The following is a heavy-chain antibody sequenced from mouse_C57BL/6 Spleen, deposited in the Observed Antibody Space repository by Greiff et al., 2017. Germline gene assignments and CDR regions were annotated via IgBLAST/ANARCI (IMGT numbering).Heavy chain of an antibody. D-gene: IGHD1-1*01. CDR2: ISSGGSYT. CDR3: ARHPSTVVAEDAMGY. CDR1: GFTFSSYG. V-gene: IGHV5-6*01. J-gene: IGHJ4*01. Sequence: EVHLVESGGDLVKPGGSLKLSCAASGFTFSSYGMSWVRQTPDKRLEWVATISSGGSYTYYPDSVKGRFTISRDNAKNTLYLQMSSLKSEDTAMYYCARHPSTVVAEDAMGYWGQGTSVTVSS.